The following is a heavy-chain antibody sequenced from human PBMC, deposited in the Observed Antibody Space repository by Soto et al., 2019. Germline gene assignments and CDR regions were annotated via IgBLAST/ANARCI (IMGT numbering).Heavy chain of an antibody. J-gene: IGHJ4*02. CDR3: ARGMTTVTTLDY. Sequence: SETLSLTCTVSGGSITSSYYWGWIRQPPGKGLEWIGWIYYSGSTYYNPSLKSRVTISVDRSKNQFSLKLSSVTAADTAVYYCARGMTTVTTLDYWGQGTLVTVSS. V-gene: IGHV4-39*07. D-gene: IGHD4-4*01. CDR1: GGSITSSYY. CDR2: IYYSGST.